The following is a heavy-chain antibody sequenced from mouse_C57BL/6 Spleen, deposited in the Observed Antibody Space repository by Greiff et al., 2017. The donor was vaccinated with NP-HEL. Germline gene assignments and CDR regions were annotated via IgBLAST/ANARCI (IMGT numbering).Heavy chain of an antibody. CDR2: IYPRSGNT. CDR3: ARGGDYDESYYAMDY. CDR1: GYTFTSYG. V-gene: IGHV1-81*01. Sequence: VQLQQSGAELARPGASVKLSCKASGYTFTSYGISWVKQRTGQGLEWIGEIYPRSGNTYYNEKFKGKATLTADKSSSTAYMELRSLTSEDSAVYFCARGGDYDESYYAMDYWGQGTSVTVSS. D-gene: IGHD2-4*01. J-gene: IGHJ4*01.